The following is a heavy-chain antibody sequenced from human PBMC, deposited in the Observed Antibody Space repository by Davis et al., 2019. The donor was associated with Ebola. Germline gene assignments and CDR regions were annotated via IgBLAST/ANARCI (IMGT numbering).Heavy chain of an antibody. D-gene: IGHD3-3*01. CDR2: IIPIFGTA. J-gene: IGHJ4*02. Sequence: SVKVSCKASGYTFTSYGISWVRQAPGQGLEWMGGIIPIFGTANYAQKFQGRVTITADESTSTAYMELSSLRSEDTAVYYCARSEWSGGYFDYWGQGTLVTVSS. V-gene: IGHV1-69*13. CDR1: GYTFTSYG. CDR3: ARSEWSGGYFDY.